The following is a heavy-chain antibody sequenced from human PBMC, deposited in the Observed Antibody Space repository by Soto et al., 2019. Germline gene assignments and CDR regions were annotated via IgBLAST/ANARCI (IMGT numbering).Heavy chain of an antibody. Sequence: QVQLVESGGGLVKPGGSLRLSCAASGFTFSDYYMSWIRQAPGKGPEWVSYISSSSSYRNYADSVKGRFTISRDNAKNALYLQMNSLRAEDTAVYYCARDADILTGSDAFDIWGQGTMVTVSS. CDR2: ISSSSSYR. CDR3: ARDADILTGSDAFDI. J-gene: IGHJ3*02. CDR1: GFTFSDYY. V-gene: IGHV3-11*05. D-gene: IGHD3-9*01.